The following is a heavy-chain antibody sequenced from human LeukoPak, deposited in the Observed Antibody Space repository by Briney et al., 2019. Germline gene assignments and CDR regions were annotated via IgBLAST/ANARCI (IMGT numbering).Heavy chain of an antibody. J-gene: IGHJ4*02. CDR3: AADSEFDIPASFDL. CDR1: TFVFSVSS. CDR2: VSRGGNAK. V-gene: IGHV3-21*01. Sequence: PGGSLRLSCAASTFVFSVSSMNWVRQAPGKGLEWVSSVSRGGNAKHYADSVKGRFTISRDNAKNSLYLQMDSLRVEDTAVYFCAADSEFDIPASFDLWGQGTLVTVSS. D-gene: IGHD2-21*01.